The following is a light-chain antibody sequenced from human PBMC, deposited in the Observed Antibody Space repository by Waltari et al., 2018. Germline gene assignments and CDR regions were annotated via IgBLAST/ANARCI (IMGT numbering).Light chain of an antibody. J-gene: IGLJ3*02. V-gene: IGLV6-57*04. CDR1: SGSIASNY. CDR3: QSYYGTDWV. CDR2: ENN. Sequence: NFMLTQPHSVSEPPGKTVTISCTRSSGSIASNYVQWYQQRPGSAPTTVIYENNQRPSGVSDRFSGSIDSSSNSAPLTISGLKAEDEADYYCQSYYGTDWVFGGGTKLTVL.